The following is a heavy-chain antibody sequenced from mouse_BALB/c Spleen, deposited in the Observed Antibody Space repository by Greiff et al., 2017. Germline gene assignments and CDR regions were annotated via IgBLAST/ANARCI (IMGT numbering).Heavy chain of an antibody. Sequence: QVQLQQSGPGLVAPSQSLSITCTVSGFSLTSYDISWIRQPPGKGLEWLGVIWTGGGTNYNSAFMSRLSISKDNSKSQVFLKMNSLQTDDTAIYYCVRVGDYDYEDGFAYWGQGTLVTVSA. V-gene: IGHV2-9-2*01. CDR1: GFSLTSYD. CDR3: VRVGDYDYEDGFAY. D-gene: IGHD2-4*01. CDR2: IWTGGGT. J-gene: IGHJ3*01.